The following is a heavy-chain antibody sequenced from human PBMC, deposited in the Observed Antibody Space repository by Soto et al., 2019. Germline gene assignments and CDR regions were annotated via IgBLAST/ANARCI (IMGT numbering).Heavy chain of an antibody. V-gene: IGHV4-34*01. J-gene: IGHJ2*01. D-gene: IGHD3-9*01. CDR1: GGSFSGYY. Sequence: QVQLQQWGAGPLRPLETLSLTCGVYGGSFSGYYCAWIRQSPGKGLEWIGEINDRGSINYNPSLKSRVSISVDTSKNHYSLNLRSVTAADTAVYYCARESHDILTGPPWVWYFDLWGRGTLVTVSS. CDR3: ARESHDILTGPPWVWYFDL. CDR2: INDRGSI.